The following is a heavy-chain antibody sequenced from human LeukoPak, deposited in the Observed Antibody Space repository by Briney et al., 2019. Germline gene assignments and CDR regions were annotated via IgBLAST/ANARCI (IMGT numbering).Heavy chain of an antibody. CDR2: ISAYNGNT. CDR1: GYSFTSYG. CDR3: ARERSGDFAFDY. Sequence: ASVKVSCKASGYSFTSYGISWVRQAPGQGLEWMGWISAYNGNTNYALKFQGRVTMTTDTSTSTVYMELRSLRSDDTAVFYCARERSGDFAFDYWGQGTLVTVSS. J-gene: IGHJ4*02. V-gene: IGHV1-18*04. D-gene: IGHD4-17*01.